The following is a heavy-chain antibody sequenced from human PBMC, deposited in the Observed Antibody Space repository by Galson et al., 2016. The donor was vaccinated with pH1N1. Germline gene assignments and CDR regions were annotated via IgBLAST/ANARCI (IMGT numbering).Heavy chain of an antibody. D-gene: IGHD5-12*01. V-gene: IGHV3-48*03. CDR2: ISRGSSSI. CDR3: ARDRGLANPDALDL. J-gene: IGHJ3*01. CDR1: GFTFSSYE. Sequence: SLRLSCAAFGFTFSSYEMNWVRQAPGKGLEWVSYISRGSSSIFYADSVKGRFTISRDNANNSLFPQMSSLRADDTAVYYCARDRGLANPDALDLWGQGTMVTVSS.